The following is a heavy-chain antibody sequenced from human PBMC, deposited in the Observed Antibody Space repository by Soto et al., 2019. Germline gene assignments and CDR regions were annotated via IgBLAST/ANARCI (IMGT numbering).Heavy chain of an antibody. CDR2: IYSGGST. J-gene: IGHJ4*02. CDR3: ARAKYCSGGSCYVYFDY. D-gene: IGHD2-15*01. Sequence: GGSLRLSCAASGFTVSSNYMSWVRQAPGKWLEWVSVIYSGGSTYYADSVKGRFTISRDNSKNMLYLQMNSLRAEDTAVYYCARAKYCSGGSCYVYFDYWGQGTLVTVSS. V-gene: IGHV3-66*02. CDR1: GFTVSSNY.